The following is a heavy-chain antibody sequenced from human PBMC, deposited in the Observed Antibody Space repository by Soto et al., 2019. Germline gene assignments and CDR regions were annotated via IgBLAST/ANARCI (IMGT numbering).Heavy chain of an antibody. CDR3: AKALVGGGWGPGAFDI. J-gene: IGHJ3*02. D-gene: IGHD2-15*01. CDR1: GFTFSSYG. V-gene: IGHV3-30*18. Sequence: QVQLVESGGGVVQPGRSLRLSCAASGFTFSSYGMHWVRQAPGKGLEWVAVISYDGSNKYYADSVKGRFTISRDNSKNTLYLQMNSLRAEDTAVYYCAKALVGGGWGPGAFDICGQGTMVTVSS. CDR2: ISYDGSNK.